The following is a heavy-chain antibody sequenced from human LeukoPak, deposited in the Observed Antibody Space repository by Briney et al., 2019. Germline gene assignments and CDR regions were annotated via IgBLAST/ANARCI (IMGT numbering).Heavy chain of an antibody. CDR2: INPNSGGT. J-gene: IGHJ3*02. V-gene: IGHV1-2*02. CDR1: GYTFTGYY. Sequence: GASVKVSCKASGYTFTGYYMHWVRQAPGQGLEWMGWINPNSGGTNYAQKFQGRVTMTRDTSISTAYMELSRLRSDDTAVYYCARDRGYSSSRYAFDIWGQGTMVTVSS. D-gene: IGHD6-13*01. CDR3: ARDRGYSSSRYAFDI.